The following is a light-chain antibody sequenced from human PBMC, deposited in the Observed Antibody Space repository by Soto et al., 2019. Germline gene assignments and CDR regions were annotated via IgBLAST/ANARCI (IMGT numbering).Light chain of an antibody. J-gene: IGLJ3*02. Sequence: QSALTQPASVSGSPGHWITISCTGSSSGVGTYDLVSWYQHHPGAAPKLMIYEATRRPSGISNRFSGSKSGNTASLTISGLQAEDEADYYCCSFAGSNSGVFGGGTKLTVL. V-gene: IGLV2-23*01. CDR1: SSGVGTYDL. CDR3: CSFAGSNSGV. CDR2: EAT.